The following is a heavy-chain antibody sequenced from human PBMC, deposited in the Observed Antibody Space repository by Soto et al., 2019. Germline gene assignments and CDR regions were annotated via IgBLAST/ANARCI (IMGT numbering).Heavy chain of an antibody. J-gene: IGHJ4*02. CDR1: GVSISGTNW. CDR2: IYHSGST. Sequence: QVQLQESGPGLVKPSGTLSLTCAVSGVSISGTNWWTWVRQSPWKGLEWIGDIYHSGSTSYIPSLKSRLTISVDKSKNQFSLKLTSVTAADSAVYYCARRRDALFDSWGQGTLVTVSS. V-gene: IGHV4-4*02. CDR3: ARRRDALFDS. D-gene: IGHD2-2*01.